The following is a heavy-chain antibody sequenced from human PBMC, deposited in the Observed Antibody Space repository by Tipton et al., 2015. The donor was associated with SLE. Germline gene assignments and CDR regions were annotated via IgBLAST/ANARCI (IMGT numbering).Heavy chain of an antibody. CDR1: GGSISSYY. D-gene: IGHD2-21*02. CDR2: IYYGGGT. J-gene: IGHJ6*02. CDR3: ARGMVTWRGAILGVDV. V-gene: IGHV4-59*08. Sequence: TLSLTCTVSGGSISSYYWSWIRQPPGKGLEWIGYIYYGGGTNYNPSLKSRVTISVDTAKNQFSLKLTSVTAADTAVYYCARGMVTWRGAILGVDVWGLGTTVNVSS.